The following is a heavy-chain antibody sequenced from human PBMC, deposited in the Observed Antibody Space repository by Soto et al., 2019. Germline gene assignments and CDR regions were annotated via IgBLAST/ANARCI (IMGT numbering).Heavy chain of an antibody. Sequence: EEQLVESGGGLVQPGGSLRLSCVASGFILSGYDMHWVRQATGEGLEWVSAIGTAGDPYYSGSVKGRFTISRGNAENSVYLQINSLRAGDPAVYYCARVGYDSSVYYFYDMDVWGPGTTVTVSS. J-gene: IGHJ6*02. D-gene: IGHD3-22*01. CDR3: ARVGYDSSVYYFYDMDV. CDR1: GFILSGYD. CDR2: IGTAGDP. V-gene: IGHV3-13*05.